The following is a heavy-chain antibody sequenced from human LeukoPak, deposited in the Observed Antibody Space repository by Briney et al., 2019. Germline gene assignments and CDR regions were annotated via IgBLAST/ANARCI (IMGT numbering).Heavy chain of an antibody. D-gene: IGHD2-15*01. CDR3: AIGGGSCYSGFCY. CDR1: GYTFTSYD. V-gene: IGHV1-8*01. CDR2: MNPNSGNT. Sequence: ASVKVSCKASGYTFTSYDINGVRQATGQGLEGMGWMNPNSGNTGYAQKFQGRVTMTMNTSISTAYMELSSLRSEDTAVYYCAIGGGSCYSGFCYWGQGTLVTVSS. J-gene: IGHJ4*02.